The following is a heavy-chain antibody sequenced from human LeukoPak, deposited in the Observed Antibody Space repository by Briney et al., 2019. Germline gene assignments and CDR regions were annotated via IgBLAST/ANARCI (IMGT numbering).Heavy chain of an antibody. CDR3: ARLKLGAYFDL. Sequence: NPSETLSLTCTVSGGSTSSDYWSWIRQSPGKGLEWVGYVYNSGDTGKNPSLKSRVTILLDTSKNQCSLKLTSVSAADTAVYYCARLKLGAYFDLWGRGTLVTVSP. CDR1: GGSTSSDY. V-gene: IGHV4-59*08. J-gene: IGHJ2*01. CDR2: VYNSGDT. D-gene: IGHD3-16*01.